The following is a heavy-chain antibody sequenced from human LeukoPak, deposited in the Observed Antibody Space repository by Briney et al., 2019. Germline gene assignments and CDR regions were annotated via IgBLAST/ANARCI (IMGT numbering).Heavy chain of an antibody. J-gene: IGHJ3*02. V-gene: IGHV1-2*02. CDR1: GYTFTGYY. Sequence: ASVKVSCKASGYTFTGYYMHWVRQAPGQGLEWMGWINPNSGGTNYAQKFQGRVTMTRDTSISTAYTELSGLRSDDTAVYYCARDSSGSYYGLNAFDIWGQGTMVTVSS. CDR2: INPNSGGT. CDR3: ARDSSGSYYGLNAFDI. D-gene: IGHD3-10*01.